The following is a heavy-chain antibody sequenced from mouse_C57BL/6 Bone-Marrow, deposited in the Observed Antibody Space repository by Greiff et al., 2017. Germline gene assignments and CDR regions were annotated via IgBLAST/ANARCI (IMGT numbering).Heavy chain of an antibody. D-gene: IGHD3-2*02. J-gene: IGHJ2*01. Sequence: EVKLVESGGGLVQPGGSLKLSCAASGFTFSDYYMYWVRQTPEKRLEWVAYISNGGGSTYYPDTVKGRFTISRDNAKNTLYLQMSRLKSEDTAMYYCARQGLRLLYFDYWGQGTTLTVSS. CDR3: ARQGLRLLYFDY. CDR2: ISNGGGST. CDR1: GFTFSDYY. V-gene: IGHV5-12*01.